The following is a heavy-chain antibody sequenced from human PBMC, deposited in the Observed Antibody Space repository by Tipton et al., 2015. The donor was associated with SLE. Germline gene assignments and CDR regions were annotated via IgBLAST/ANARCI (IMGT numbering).Heavy chain of an antibody. J-gene: IGHJ6*03. CDR2: ITYSERT. Sequence: LRLSCTVSGGSISSSNYFWGWIRQPPGKGLEWIGSITYSERTFHNPALKSRVTVSLDTSKNQFSLKLSSVTAADTAVYFCARQVIGVSYYYNYMDVWGKGTTVTVSS. V-gene: IGHV4-39*01. CDR1: GGSISSSNYF. CDR3: ARQVIGVSYYYNYMDV. D-gene: IGHD3-10*01.